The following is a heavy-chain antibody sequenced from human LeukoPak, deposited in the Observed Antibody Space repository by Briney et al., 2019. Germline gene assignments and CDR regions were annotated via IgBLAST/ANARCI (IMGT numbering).Heavy chain of an antibody. CDR1: GGSFSSYY. D-gene: IGHD5-24*01. CDR2: IYYSGYT. J-gene: IGHJ4*02. Sequence: NSSETLSLTCTGSGGSFSSYYWSWIRQPPGKGLEWIGYIYYSGYTNYNPSLKSRVTISLDTSKNQFSLKLSSVTAADAAMYSCARVELGGSFDFWGQGTLVTVSS. V-gene: IGHV4-59*01. CDR3: ARVELGGSFDF.